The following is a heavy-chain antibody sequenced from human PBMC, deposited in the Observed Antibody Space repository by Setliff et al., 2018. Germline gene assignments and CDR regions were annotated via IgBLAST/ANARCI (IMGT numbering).Heavy chain of an antibody. CDR1: GGSLGSNPSF. D-gene: IGHD3-10*01. V-gene: IGHV4-39*01. Sequence: PSGTLSLTCTVSGGSLGSNPSFWGWVRQPPGKGPEWVGSMYYNGDTYYNPSLKSQVTMSVDTSRNQFSLKLSSVTAADTAVYYCARHVGIRGRGYNYYYYYMAVWGKGTTVTVSS. CDR3: ARHVGIRGRGYNYYYYYMAV. CDR2: MYYNGDT. J-gene: IGHJ6*03.